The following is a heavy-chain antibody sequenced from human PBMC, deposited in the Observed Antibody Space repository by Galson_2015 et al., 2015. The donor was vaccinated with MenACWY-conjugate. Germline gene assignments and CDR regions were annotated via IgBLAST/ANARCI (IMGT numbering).Heavy chain of an antibody. CDR1: GGSISDYY. D-gene: IGHD3-22*01. Sequence: SETLSLTCTVSGGSISDYYWSWIRQPPGKGLEWIGYIYYSGSTSYNPSLKSRVTISVDTSNNQFSLKLTSVTAADTAVYYCARHKIYYYDRSGNFGYWGQGTLVTVSS. CDR3: ARHKIYYYDRSGNFGY. J-gene: IGHJ4*02. CDR2: IYYSGST. V-gene: IGHV4-59*08.